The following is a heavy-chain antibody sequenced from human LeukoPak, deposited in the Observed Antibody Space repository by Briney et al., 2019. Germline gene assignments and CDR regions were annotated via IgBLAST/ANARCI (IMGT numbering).Heavy chain of an antibody. D-gene: IGHD3-10*01. J-gene: IGHJ6*03. Sequence: SETLSLTCTVSGSSMSSGYYWSWIRQPAGKGLEWIGRIYTSGSTNYNPSLKSRVTISVDTSKNQFSLKLSSVTAADTAVYYCARAHGSGSWAYYYYYYMDVWGKGTTVTISS. CDR3: ARAHGSGSWAYYYYYYMDV. CDR1: GSSMSSGYY. CDR2: IYTSGST. V-gene: IGHV4-61*02.